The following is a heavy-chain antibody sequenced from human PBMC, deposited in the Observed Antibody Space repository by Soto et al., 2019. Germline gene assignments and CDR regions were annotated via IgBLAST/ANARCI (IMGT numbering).Heavy chain of an antibody. D-gene: IGHD2-2*01. Sequence: QITLKESGPTLVKPTQTLTLTSTFSGFSLSTSGVGVGWIRQPPGKALEWLALIYWDDDKRYSPSLKSRLTITKDTSKNQVVLTMTNMDPVDTATYYCAHRALVPAADYYYYGMDVWGQGTTVTVSS. CDR3: AHRALVPAADYYYYGMDV. J-gene: IGHJ6*02. CDR2: IYWDDDK. V-gene: IGHV2-5*02. CDR1: GFSLSTSGVG.